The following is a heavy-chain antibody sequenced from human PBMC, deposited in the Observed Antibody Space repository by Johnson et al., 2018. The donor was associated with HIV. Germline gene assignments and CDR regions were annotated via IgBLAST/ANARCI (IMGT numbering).Heavy chain of an antibody. CDR1: GFTFSRYA. D-gene: IGHD3-22*01. Sequence: QVLLVESGGGVVQPGGSLTLSCAASGFTFSRYAMHWVRQAPGKGLEWVALISYDGSNQYYADSVQGRFTISRDNSENTLYLQMNSLRTEDTALYYCASKDSTYYYADFNIWGQGTMVTVSS. CDR2: ISYDGSNQ. J-gene: IGHJ3*02. CDR3: ASKDSTYYYADFNI. V-gene: IGHV3-30-3*01.